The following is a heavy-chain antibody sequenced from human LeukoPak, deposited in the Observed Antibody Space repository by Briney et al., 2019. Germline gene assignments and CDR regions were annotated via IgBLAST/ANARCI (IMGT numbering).Heavy chain of an antibody. CDR1: GFTFSSYA. Sequence: AGGSLRLSCAASGFTFSSYAMSWVRQAPGKGLEWVSAISGSGGSTYYADSVKGRFTISRDNSKNTLYLQMNSLRAGDTAVYYCAKDADYDFWSGPPGGFDPWGQGTLVTVSS. CDR2: ISGSGGST. D-gene: IGHD3-3*01. CDR3: AKDADYDFWSGPPGGFDP. J-gene: IGHJ5*02. V-gene: IGHV3-23*01.